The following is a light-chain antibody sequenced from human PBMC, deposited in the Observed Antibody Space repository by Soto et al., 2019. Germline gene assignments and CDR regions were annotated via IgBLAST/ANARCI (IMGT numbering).Light chain of an antibody. CDR3: QQYNNWPPKWT. J-gene: IGKJ1*01. CDR2: GAS. Sequence: EIVMTQSPATLSVSQGERATLSCRASQSVSSNLAWYQQKPGQAPRLLIYGASTRATGIPARFSGSGSGTEFTLTISSLQSEDFAVYYCQQYNNWPPKWTFGQGAKVDNK. CDR1: QSVSSN. V-gene: IGKV3-15*01.